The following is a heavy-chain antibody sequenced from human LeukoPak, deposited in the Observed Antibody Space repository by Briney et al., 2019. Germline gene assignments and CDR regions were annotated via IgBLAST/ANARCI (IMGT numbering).Heavy chain of an antibody. V-gene: IGHV3-33*06. Sequence: GGSLRLSCAASGFTFSSYGMHWVRQAPGKGLEWVAVIWYDGSNKYYADSVKGRFTISRDNSKNTLYLQMNSLRAEDKAVYYCAKVYPYYYDSSAGRNSFDIWGQGTMVTVSS. CDR3: AKVYPYYYDSSAGRNSFDI. CDR2: IWYDGSNK. J-gene: IGHJ3*02. CDR1: GFTFSSYG. D-gene: IGHD3-22*01.